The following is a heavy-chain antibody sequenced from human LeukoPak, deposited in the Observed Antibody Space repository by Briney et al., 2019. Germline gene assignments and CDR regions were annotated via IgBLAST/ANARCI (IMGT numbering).Heavy chain of an antibody. D-gene: IGHD6-13*01. Sequence: ASVKVSCKASGYTFTGYYMHWVRQAPGQGLEWMGWINPNSGGTNYAQKFQGRVTMTRDTSISTAYMELSRLRSDDTAVYYCARDRRYSSSWSYYYYGMDVWGQGTTATVSS. J-gene: IGHJ6*02. CDR1: GYTFTGYY. CDR2: INPNSGGT. V-gene: IGHV1-2*02. CDR3: ARDRRYSSSWSYYYYGMDV.